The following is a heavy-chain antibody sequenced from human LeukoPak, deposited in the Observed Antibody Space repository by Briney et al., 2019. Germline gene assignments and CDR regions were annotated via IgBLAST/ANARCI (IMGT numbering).Heavy chain of an antibody. CDR2: IYTSGSI. Sequence: PSETLSLTCTVSGGSISSYYWSWIRQPAGKGLEWIGRIYTSGSINYNPSLKSRVTMSVDTSKNQFSLKLSSVTAADTAVYYCAREGAYYYDSSGYSPLGYFQHWGQGTLVTVSS. J-gene: IGHJ1*01. V-gene: IGHV4-4*07. CDR1: GGSISSYY. CDR3: AREGAYYYDSSGYSPLGYFQH. D-gene: IGHD3-22*01.